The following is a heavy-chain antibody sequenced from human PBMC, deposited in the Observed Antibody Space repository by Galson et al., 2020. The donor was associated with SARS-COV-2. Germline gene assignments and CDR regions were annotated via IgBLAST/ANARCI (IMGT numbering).Heavy chain of an antibody. CDR1: GFTFDDYA. J-gene: IGHJ6*02. CDR2: ISWNSGSI. V-gene: IGHV3-9*01. CDR3: AKDIGRAAIPYYYYYGMDV. D-gene: IGHD2-2*02. Sequence: GGSLRLSCAASGFTFDDYAMHWVRQAPGKGLEWVSGISWNSGSIGYADSVKGRFTISRDNAKNSLYLQMNSLRAEDTALYYCAKDIGRAAIPYYYYYGMDVWGQGTTVTVSS.